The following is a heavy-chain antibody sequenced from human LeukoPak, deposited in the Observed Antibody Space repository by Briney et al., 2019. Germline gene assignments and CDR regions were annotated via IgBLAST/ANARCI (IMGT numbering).Heavy chain of an antibody. J-gene: IGHJ3*01. D-gene: IGHD3-16*01. CDR3: ARRWVYDKRAFDA. CDR2: IYYTGTT. Sequence: SETLSLTCTVSGGSISGTYYWGWIRQPPGKGLEWIGYIYYTGTTDSNPSLKSRVTISLDTSKNQFSLNLSSVTAADTAVYYCARRWVYDKRAFDAWGQGTMVTVSS. CDR1: GGSISGTYY. V-gene: IGHV4-59*08.